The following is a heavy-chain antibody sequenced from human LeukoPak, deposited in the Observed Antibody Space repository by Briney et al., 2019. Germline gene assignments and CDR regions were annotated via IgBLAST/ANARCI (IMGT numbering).Heavy chain of an antibody. D-gene: IGHD3-22*01. CDR3: ARLAGYHYYYFDY. Sequence: SVKVSCKASGGTFSSYAISWVRQAPGQGLEWMGGIIPIFGTANYAQKFQGRVTITADESTSTAYMELSSLRSEDTAVYYCARLAGYHYYYFDYWGQGTLVTVSS. CDR1: GGTFSSYA. J-gene: IGHJ4*02. CDR2: IIPIFGTA. V-gene: IGHV1-69*13.